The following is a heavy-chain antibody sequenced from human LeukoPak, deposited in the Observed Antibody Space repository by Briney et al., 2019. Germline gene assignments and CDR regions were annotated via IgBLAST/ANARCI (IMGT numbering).Heavy chain of an antibody. CDR3: ARVRRAKPQNRYFFAYYKGV. D-gene: IGHD1-14*01. V-gene: IGHV3-7*01. CDR2: IKQDGSEK. CDR1: GFTSSSYR. Sequence: GGSLRLSCAACGFTSSSYRTSWVRQAPGKGLEWVANIKQDGSEKYYVDSVKGRFTISRDNAKDSLYLQMNSLRSKNTAVHFCARVRRAKPQNRYFFAYYKGVWGKGTTVTVSS. J-gene: IGHJ6*03.